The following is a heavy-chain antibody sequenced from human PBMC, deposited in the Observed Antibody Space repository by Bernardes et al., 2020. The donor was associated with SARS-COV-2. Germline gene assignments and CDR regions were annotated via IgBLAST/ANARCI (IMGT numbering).Heavy chain of an antibody. CDR1: GGSISSGGYY. Sequence: SETLSLTCTVSGGSISSGGYYWSWIRQHPGKGLEWIGYIYYSGSTYYNPSLKSRVTISVDTSKNQFSLKLSSVTAADTAVYYCARGVDIPTRPRYFYFYYWGQGTLVTVSS. J-gene: IGHJ4*02. CDR2: IYYSGST. V-gene: IGHV4-31*03. D-gene: IGHD6-6*01. CDR3: ARGVDIPTRPRYFYFYY.